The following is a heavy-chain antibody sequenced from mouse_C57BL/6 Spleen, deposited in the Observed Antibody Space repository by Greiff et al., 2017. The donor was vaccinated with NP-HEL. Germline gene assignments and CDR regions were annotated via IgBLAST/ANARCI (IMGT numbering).Heavy chain of an antibody. V-gene: IGHV1-53*01. CDR1: GYTFTSYW. CDR3: ARSPYYYGSSYVYFDV. CDR2: INPSNGGT. Sequence: QVQLQQPGTELVKPGASVKLSCKASGYTFTSYWMHWVKQRPGQGLEWIGNINPSNGGTNYNEKFKSKATLTVDKSSSTAYMQLSSLTSEDSAVYYCARSPYYYGSSYVYFDVWGTGTTVTVSS. J-gene: IGHJ1*03. D-gene: IGHD1-1*01.